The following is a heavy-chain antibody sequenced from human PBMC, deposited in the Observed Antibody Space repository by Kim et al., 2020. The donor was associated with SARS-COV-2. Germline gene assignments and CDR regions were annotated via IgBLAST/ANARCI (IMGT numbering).Heavy chain of an antibody. J-gene: IGHJ4*02. CDR2: IRGGGDNT. CDR3: AKDPGKLTAVDY. CDR1: GFSFSYHA. D-gene: IGHD4-4*01. Sequence: GSLRLSCAASGFSFSYHAMSWVRQAPGKGLEWVSSIRGGGDNTYYADSVKGRFTISRDNSKNTLYLQMNSLRAEDTALYYCAKDPGKLTAVDYWGQGTLVSVSS. V-gene: IGHV3-23*01.